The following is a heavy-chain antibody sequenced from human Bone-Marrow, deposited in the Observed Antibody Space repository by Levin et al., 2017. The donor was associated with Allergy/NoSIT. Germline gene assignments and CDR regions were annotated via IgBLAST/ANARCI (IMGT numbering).Heavy chain of an antibody. CDR1: GVTVSNNY. CDR2: IYSGGST. J-gene: IGHJ4*02. CDR3: ARDPAGGGY. Sequence: QTGGSLRLSCAASGVTVSNNYMSWVRQAPGKGLEWVSVIYSGGSTYYAESVKGRFTISRDNSRNTLYLQMNSLRAEARAIYNCARDPAGGGYWGQGTLVTVSS. V-gene: IGHV3-53*01.